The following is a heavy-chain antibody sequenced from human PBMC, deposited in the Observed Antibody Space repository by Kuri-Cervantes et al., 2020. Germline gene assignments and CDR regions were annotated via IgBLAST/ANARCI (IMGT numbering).Heavy chain of an antibody. V-gene: IGHV3-9*01. D-gene: IGHD2-8*01. Sequence: SLKISCAASGFTFDDYAMHWVRQAPGKGLEWVSGISWNSGSIGYADSVKGRFTISRDNSKHTLFLQMNSLRVEDTAVYYCAKSALTPNTHWFDPWGQGTLVTVSS. CDR3: AKSALTPNTHWFDP. CDR1: GFTFDDYA. J-gene: IGHJ5*02. CDR2: ISWNSGSI.